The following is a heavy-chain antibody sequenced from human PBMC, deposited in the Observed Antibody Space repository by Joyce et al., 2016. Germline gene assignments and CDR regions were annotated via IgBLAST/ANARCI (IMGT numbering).Heavy chain of an antibody. Sequence: QVQLVQSGAEVKKPGASVKVSCKASGYTFTSYYLHWVRQAPGQRLEWMGIINPTTGSTTSTQKFQGRVTMTRDTSTSTVYMELNSLRSEDTAVYYCARDTIFLEDWGQGTLVTVSS. CDR1: GYTFTSYY. CDR3: ARDTIFLED. D-gene: IGHD3-3*01. CDR2: INPTTGST. J-gene: IGHJ4*02. V-gene: IGHV1-46*01.